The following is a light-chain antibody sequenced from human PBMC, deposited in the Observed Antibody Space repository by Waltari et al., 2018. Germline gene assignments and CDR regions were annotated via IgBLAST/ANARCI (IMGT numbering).Light chain of an antibody. CDR1: QSVGSSS. V-gene: IGKV3-20*01. Sequence: EIALTQSPGTAPFSPGERVTLSCRASQSVGSSSLAWYQQKPGQAPRLVIYRASRRATGIPDRFSGSGSGTDFSLTISRLEPEDFAVYYCQQHGTLPATFGQGTKVEIK. CDR2: RAS. J-gene: IGKJ1*01. CDR3: QQHGTLPAT.